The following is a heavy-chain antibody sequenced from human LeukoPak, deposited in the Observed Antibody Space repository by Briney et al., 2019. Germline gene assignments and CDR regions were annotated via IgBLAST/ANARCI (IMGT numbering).Heavy chain of an antibody. CDR1: GGSISSSSYY. CDR3: ARGWGLAAVFDY. CDR2: IYYSGST. Sequence: SETLSLTCTVSGGSISSSSYYWGWIRQPPGKGLEWIGSIYYSGSTYYNPSPKSRVTISVDTSKNQFSLKLSSVTAADTAVYYCARGWGLAAVFDYWGQGTLVTVSS. D-gene: IGHD6-13*01. J-gene: IGHJ4*02. V-gene: IGHV4-39*01.